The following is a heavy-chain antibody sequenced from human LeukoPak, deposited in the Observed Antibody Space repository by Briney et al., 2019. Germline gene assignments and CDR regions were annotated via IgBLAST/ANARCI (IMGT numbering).Heavy chain of an antibody. V-gene: IGHV3-66*01. CDR1: GFTVSSNY. D-gene: IGHD3-22*01. Sequence: GGSLRLSCAASGFTVSSNYMSWVRQAPGKGREGVTVIYSGGSTYYADSVQGRFTISRDNSKNTLYLQMNSLRAEDTAVYYCAYWYYVSSGYPANAFDIWGQGTMVTVSS. J-gene: IGHJ3*02. CDR3: AYWYYVSSGYPANAFDI. CDR2: IYSGGST.